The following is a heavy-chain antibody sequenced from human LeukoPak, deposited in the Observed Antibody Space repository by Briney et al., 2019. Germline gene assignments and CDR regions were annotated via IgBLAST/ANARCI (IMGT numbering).Heavy chain of an antibody. CDR2: TRPDGSNK. V-gene: IGHV3-30*02. CDR1: GFTFSSYG. CDR3: PQDWSTDWSNWYDS. J-gene: IGHJ5*01. D-gene: IGHD3-3*01. Sequence: SGGSLRLSCTASGFTFSSYGMHWVRQAPGKGLEWVAFTRPDGSNKHYGDSVQGRFTISRDNSRNTLYLQMNSLRVEDTAMYYCPQDWSTDWSNWYDSWGPGALVTVSS.